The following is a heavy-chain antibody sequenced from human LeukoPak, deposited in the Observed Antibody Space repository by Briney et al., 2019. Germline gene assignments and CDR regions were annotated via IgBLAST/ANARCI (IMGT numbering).Heavy chain of an antibody. Sequence: GGSLRLSCAASGFTFSSYAMSWVRQAPGKGLEWLSLISDSGESPSDADSGKGRFTISRDNSKSTVFLQMNSLRTEDTAVYYCARGKRFSSGRLFDYWGQGTLVTVSS. CDR3: ARGKRFSSGRLFDY. V-gene: IGHV3-23*01. CDR2: ISDSGESP. J-gene: IGHJ4*02. CDR1: GFTFSSYA. D-gene: IGHD1-26*01.